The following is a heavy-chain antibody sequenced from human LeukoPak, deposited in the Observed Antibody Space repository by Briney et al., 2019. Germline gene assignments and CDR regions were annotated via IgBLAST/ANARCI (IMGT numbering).Heavy chain of an antibody. CDR3: ARADTSDILTGYSDY. CDR2: ISYDGSNK. V-gene: IGHV3-30*04. Sequence: PGGSLRLSCAASGFTFSSYAMHRVRQAPGKGLEWVAVISYDGSNKYYADSAKGRFTISRDNAKKSLYLQMNRLRAEDTAVYFCARADTSDILTGYSDYWGQGTLVTVSS. J-gene: IGHJ4*02. D-gene: IGHD3-9*01. CDR1: GFTFSSYA.